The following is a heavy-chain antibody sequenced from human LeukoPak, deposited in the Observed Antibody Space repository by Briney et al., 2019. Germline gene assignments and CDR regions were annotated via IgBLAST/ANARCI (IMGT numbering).Heavy chain of an antibody. CDR1: GLTFTSSA. V-gene: IGHV1-58*01. D-gene: IGHD5-18*01. CDR2: IVVGSGNT. CDR3: AADPLYSYGLGY. J-gene: IGHJ4*02. Sequence: TSEKVSCKASGLTFTSSAVQWVRQARGQRLEWIGWIVVGSGNTNYAQKFQERVTITRDMSTSTAYMELSSLRSEDTAVYYCAADPLYSYGLGYWGQGTLVTVSS.